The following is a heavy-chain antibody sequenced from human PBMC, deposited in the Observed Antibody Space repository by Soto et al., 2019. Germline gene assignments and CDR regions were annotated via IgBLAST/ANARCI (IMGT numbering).Heavy chain of an antibody. CDR2: ISSSSYI. J-gene: IGHJ4*02. CDR1: GFTFSSYS. D-gene: IGHD3-22*01. V-gene: IGHV3-21*01. Sequence: GGSLRLSCAASGFTFSSYSMNWVRQAPGKGLEWVSSISSSSYIYYADSVKGQFTISRDNAKNSLYLQMNSLRAEDTAVYYCASGAPYDSSGWHPPFDYWGQGTLVTVSS. CDR3: ASGAPYDSSGWHPPFDY.